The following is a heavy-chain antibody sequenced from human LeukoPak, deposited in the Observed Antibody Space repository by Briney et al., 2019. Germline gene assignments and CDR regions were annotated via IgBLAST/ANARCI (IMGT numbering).Heavy chain of an antibody. CDR3: ARAMSYYGSGSYYARRDYFYYMDV. V-gene: IGHV4-34*01. Sequence: SETLSLTCAVYGASFSAYYWSWIRQPPGKGLEWIAEVSHSGSTNYHPSLKSRVTISVDTSNNQFSLRLSSVTAADAAVYYCARAMSYYGSGSYYARRDYFYYMDVWGKGTTVTVSS. D-gene: IGHD3-10*01. J-gene: IGHJ6*03. CDR1: GASFSAYY. CDR2: VSHSGST.